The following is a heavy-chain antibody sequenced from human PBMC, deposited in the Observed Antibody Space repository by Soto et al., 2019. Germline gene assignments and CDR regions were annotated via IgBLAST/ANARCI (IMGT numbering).Heavy chain of an antibody. J-gene: IGHJ4*02. CDR2: ISYDGSNK. V-gene: IGHV3-30*03. Sequence: SLRLSCAASGFTLSSYGMHWVREAPGKGLEWVAVISYDGSNKYYADSVKGRFTISRDNSKNTLYLQMNSLRAEDTAVYYCASPGYCTNGVCREIDYWGQGTLVTV. D-gene: IGHD2-8*01. CDR1: GFTLSSYG. CDR3: ASPGYCTNGVCREIDY.